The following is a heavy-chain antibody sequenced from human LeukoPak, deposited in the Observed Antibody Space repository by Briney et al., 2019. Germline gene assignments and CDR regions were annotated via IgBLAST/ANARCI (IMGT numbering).Heavy chain of an antibody. CDR3: AREGYASGWFRL. J-gene: IGHJ4*02. Sequence: GGSLRLSCAASGFTFSNYGMHWVRQAPGKGLEWVAVIWYDGSDKYYVDSVKGRFTISRDDSKNMVYLQMNGLRAEDTAVHFCAREGYASGWFRLWGQGTLVTVSS. D-gene: IGHD6-19*01. CDR2: IWYDGSDK. V-gene: IGHV3-33*01. CDR1: GFTFSNYG.